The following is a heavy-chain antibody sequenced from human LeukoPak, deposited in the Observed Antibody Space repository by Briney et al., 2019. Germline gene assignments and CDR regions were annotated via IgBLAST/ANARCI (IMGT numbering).Heavy chain of an antibody. CDR2: ISYDGSNK. CDR3: ARGGPGYSGYDFGY. CDR1: GFTFSSYA. Sequence: GGSLRLSCAASGFTFSSYAMHWVRQAPGKGLEWVAVISYDGSNKYYADSVKGRFTISRDNSKNTLYLQMNSLRAEDTAVYYCARGGPGYSGYDFGYWGQGTLVTVSS. D-gene: IGHD5-12*01. V-gene: IGHV3-30*04. J-gene: IGHJ4*02.